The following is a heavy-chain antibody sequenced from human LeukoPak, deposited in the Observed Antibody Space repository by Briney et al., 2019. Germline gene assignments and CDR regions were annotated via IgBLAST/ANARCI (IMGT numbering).Heavy chain of an antibody. CDR3: ARATLDYDILTGYHPGPFVY. V-gene: IGHV4-59*01. CDR2: IYYSGST. CDR1: GGSISSYY. Sequence: PSETLSLTCTVSGGSISSYYWSWIRQPPGKGLEWIGYIYYSGSTNYNPSLKSRVTISVDTSKNQFSLKLSSVTAADTAVYYCARATLDYDILTGYHPGPFVYWGQGTLVTVSS. D-gene: IGHD3-9*01. J-gene: IGHJ4*02.